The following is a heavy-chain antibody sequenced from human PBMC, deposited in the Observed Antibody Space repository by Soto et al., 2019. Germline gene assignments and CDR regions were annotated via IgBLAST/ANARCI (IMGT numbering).Heavy chain of an antibody. CDR1: GFNFSDYY. D-gene: IGHD3-22*01. V-gene: IGHV3-11*06. J-gene: IGHJ4*02. Sequence: GGSLRLSCAASGFNFSDYYMTWIRQAPGKGLEWISYISTSGRDTEYADSVKGRFLISRDNAKRSLYLQMNSLRVEDTAVYYCARWLEVLTTSDSWGQGTLVTVSS. CDR3: ARWLEVLTTSDS. CDR2: ISTSGRDT.